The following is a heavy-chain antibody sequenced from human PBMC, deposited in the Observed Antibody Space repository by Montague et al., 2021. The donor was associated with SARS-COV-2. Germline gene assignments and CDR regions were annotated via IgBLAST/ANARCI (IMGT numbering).Heavy chain of an antibody. CDR1: GFTFSSYE. J-gene: IGHJ5*02. CDR2: ISTRGETI. CDR3: ARDERYSGYDWFDP. V-gene: IGHV3-48*03. D-gene: IGHD5-12*01. Sequence: SLRLSCAASGFTFSSYEMNWVRQAPGKGLEWISYISTRGETIYYADSVKDRFTISRDNAKNSLYLQMNSLRAEDTAVYYCARDERYSGYDWFDPWGQGTLVTVSS.